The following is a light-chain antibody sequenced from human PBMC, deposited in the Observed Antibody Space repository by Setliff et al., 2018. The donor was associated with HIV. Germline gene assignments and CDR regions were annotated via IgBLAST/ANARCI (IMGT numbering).Light chain of an antibody. CDR3: SSYTSSNTLVV. CDR2: EVS. J-gene: IGLJ2*01. CDR1: SSDVGTYNY. V-gene: IGLV2-14*01. Sequence: QSALTQPASVSGSPGQSITISCTGTSSDVGTYNYVSWYQQHPGKAPKLMIYEVSDRPPEVSNRFSGSKSGNTASLTISGLQAEDEADYYCSSYTSSNTLVVFGGGTQLTV.